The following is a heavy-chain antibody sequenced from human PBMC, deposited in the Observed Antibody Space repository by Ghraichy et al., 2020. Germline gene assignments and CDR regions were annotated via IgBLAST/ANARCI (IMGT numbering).Heavy chain of an antibody. D-gene: IGHD2-8*01. J-gene: IGHJ4*02. V-gene: IGHV3-21*01. CDR3: ARCCRYCTNGVCPMADY. CDR1: GFTFSSYS. CDR2: ISSSSSSYI. Sequence: GGSLRLSCAASGFTFSSYSMNWVRQAPGKGLEWVSSISSSSSSYIYYADSVKGRFTISRDNAKNSLYLQMNSLRAEDTAVYYCARCCRYCTNGVCPMADYWGQGTLVTVSS.